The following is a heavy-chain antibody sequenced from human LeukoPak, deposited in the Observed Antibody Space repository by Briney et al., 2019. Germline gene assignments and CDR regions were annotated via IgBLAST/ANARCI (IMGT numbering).Heavy chain of an antibody. CDR2: FDPEDGET. Sequence: ASVKVSCKVSGYTLTELSMHWVRQAPGKGLEWMGGFDPEDGETIYAQKFQGRVTMTEDTSTDTAYMELSSLRSEDTAVYYCATEVAGTNFFDYCGQGTLVTVSS. CDR3: ATEVAGTNFFDY. J-gene: IGHJ4*02. V-gene: IGHV1-24*01. D-gene: IGHD6-19*01. CDR1: GYTLTELS.